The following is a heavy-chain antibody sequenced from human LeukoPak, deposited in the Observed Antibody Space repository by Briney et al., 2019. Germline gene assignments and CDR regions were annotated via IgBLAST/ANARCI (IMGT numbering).Heavy chain of an antibody. CDR1: GVTFSSYW. CDR2: IKSDGSST. V-gene: IGHV3-74*01. Sequence: PGGSLRLSCAASGVTFSSYWMHWVRQAPGKVRGWVSLIKSDGSSTSYADSVKGRLTISRDNAKRTMYLQMNSLRAEDKAVYYCARDRKPHSSSWHYYFDYWGQGTLVTVSS. J-gene: IGHJ4*02. CDR3: ARDRKPHSSSWHYYFDY. D-gene: IGHD6-13*01.